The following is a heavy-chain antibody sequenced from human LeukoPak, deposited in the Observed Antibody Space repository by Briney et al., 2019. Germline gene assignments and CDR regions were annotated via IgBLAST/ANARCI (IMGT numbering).Heavy chain of an antibody. CDR3: ARTVVPAAIDY. CDR2: IYHSGST. Sequence: PSQTLSFTCTVSGGSISSGGYYWSWIRQPPGKGLEWIGYIYHSGSTYYNPSLKSRVTISVDRSKNQFSLKLSSVTAADTAVYYCARTVVPAAIDYWGQGTLVTVSS. D-gene: IGHD2-2*02. J-gene: IGHJ4*02. V-gene: IGHV4-30-2*01. CDR1: GGSISSGGYY.